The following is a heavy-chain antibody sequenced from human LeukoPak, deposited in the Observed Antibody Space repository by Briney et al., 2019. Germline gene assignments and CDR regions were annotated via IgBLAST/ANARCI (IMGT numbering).Heavy chain of an antibody. CDR1: GFTFSSYG. CDR3: AKDQFYDSSGVFDY. Sequence: PGGSLRLSCAASGFTFSSYGMHWVRQAPGKGLEWVAFIRYDGSNKYYADSVKGRFTVSRDNSKNTLYLQMNSLRAEDTAVYYCAKDQFYDSSGVFDYWGQGTLVTVSS. J-gene: IGHJ4*02. CDR2: IRYDGSNK. D-gene: IGHD3-22*01. V-gene: IGHV3-30*02.